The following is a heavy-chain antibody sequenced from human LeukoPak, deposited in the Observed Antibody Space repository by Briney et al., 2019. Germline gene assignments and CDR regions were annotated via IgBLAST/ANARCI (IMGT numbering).Heavy chain of an antibody. CDR3: ATQGGGSGSLSS. CDR2: IYYSGST. D-gene: IGHD3-10*01. V-gene: IGHV4-59*01. J-gene: IGHJ4*02. CDR1: GGSISTYY. Sequence: SETLSLTCTVSGGSISTYYWSWIRQPPGQGLEWIGYIYYSGSTNYNPSLKSRVTISLDTSKNQFSLKLTSVTAADTAVYYCATQGGGSGSLSSGGQGPLVTVSS.